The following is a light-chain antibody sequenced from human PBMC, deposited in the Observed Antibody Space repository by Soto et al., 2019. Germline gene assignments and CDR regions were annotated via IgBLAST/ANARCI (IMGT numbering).Light chain of an antibody. V-gene: IGKV1-5*01. CDR2: DAS. CDR3: QRYATYSPT. Sequence: DIHMTQSPSTLSASVGDGFTITCRASQSINNWLAWYQLKPGKAPKLLIYDASTLQSGVPSSFSGSGYGTEFNLTISSLQTDDFATYYCQRYATYSPTFGQGTKVDIK. J-gene: IGKJ1*01. CDR1: QSINNW.